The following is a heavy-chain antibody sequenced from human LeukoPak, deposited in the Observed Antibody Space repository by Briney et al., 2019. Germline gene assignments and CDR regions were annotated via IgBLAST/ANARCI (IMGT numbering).Heavy chain of an antibody. V-gene: IGHV1-2*02. CDR3: ARVAKMVIHTDY. CDR1: GYTFTGYY. Sequence: GASVKVSCKASGYTFTGYYMHWVRQAPGQGLEWMGWINPNSGGTNYAQKFQGRVTMTRDTSTSTVDMELSSLRSEDTAVYYCARVAKMVIHTDYWGQGTLVSVSS. D-gene: IGHD2-21*01. CDR2: INPNSGGT. J-gene: IGHJ4*02.